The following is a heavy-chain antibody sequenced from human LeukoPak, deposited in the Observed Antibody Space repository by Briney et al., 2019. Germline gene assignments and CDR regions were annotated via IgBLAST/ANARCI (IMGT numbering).Heavy chain of an antibody. D-gene: IGHD3-10*01. V-gene: IGHV3-48*01. Sequence: PGGSLRLSCAASGFTFSSYAMNWVRQAPGRGLEWVSYIGPSGTSIYYADSVKGRFTISRDNARTSLYLQMNSLRAEDTAVYYCAKDGRIGYYGSGSYYDYWGQGTLVTVSS. CDR2: IGPSGTSI. CDR1: GFTFSSYA. J-gene: IGHJ4*02. CDR3: AKDGRIGYYGSGSYYDY.